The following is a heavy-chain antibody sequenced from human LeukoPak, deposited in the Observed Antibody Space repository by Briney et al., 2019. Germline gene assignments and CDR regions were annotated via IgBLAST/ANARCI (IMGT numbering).Heavy chain of an antibody. CDR1: GGTFSSYA. V-gene: IGHV1-69*05. CDR3: AGKNCSGGSCYSGAFRARSGYYMDV. Sequence: VASVKVSCKASGGTFSSYAISWVRQAPGQGLEWMGGIIPIFGTANYAQKFQGRVTITTDESTSTAYMELSSLRSEDTAVYYCAGKNCSGGSCYSGAFRARSGYYMDVWGKGTTVTVSS. J-gene: IGHJ6*03. D-gene: IGHD2-15*01. CDR2: IIPIFGTA.